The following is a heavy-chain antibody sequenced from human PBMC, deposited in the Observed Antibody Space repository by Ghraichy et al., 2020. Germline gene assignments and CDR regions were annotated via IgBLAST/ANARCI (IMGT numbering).Heavy chain of an antibody. CDR3: ARVGRTHRFFSAVDAFDI. D-gene: IGHD3-3*01. CDR1: GGSFSGYY. V-gene: IGHV4-34*01. CDR2: INHSGST. J-gene: IGHJ3*02. Sequence: SQTLSLTCAVYGGSFSGYYWSWIRQPPGKGLEWIGEINHSGSTNYNPSLKSRVTISVDTSKNQFSLKLSSVTAADTAVYYCARVGRTHRFFSAVDAFDIWGQGTMVTVSS.